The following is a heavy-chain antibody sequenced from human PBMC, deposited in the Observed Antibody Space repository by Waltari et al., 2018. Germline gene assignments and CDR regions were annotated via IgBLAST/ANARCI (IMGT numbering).Heavy chain of an antibody. V-gene: IGHV4-39*07. D-gene: IGHD6-13*01. CDR1: GGSISSSRYY. Sequence: QLQLQESGPGLVKPSETLSLTCTVSGGSISSSRYYWGWIGQPPGKGLEWIGSIYYSGSTYYNPSLKSRVTISVDTSKNQFSLKLSSVTAADTAVYYCASSYSSSWYYYYYGMDVWGQGTTVTVSS. CDR2: IYYSGST. J-gene: IGHJ6*02. CDR3: ASSYSSSWYYYYYGMDV.